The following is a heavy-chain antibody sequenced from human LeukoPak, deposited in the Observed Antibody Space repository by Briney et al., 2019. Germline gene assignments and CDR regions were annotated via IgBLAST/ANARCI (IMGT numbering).Heavy chain of an antibody. CDR1: GYTFIGYY. CDR2: IYPNSGGT. D-gene: IGHD6-13*01. V-gene: IGHV1-2*02. J-gene: IGHJ4*02. CDR3: ARDHSSSCQLLDY. Sequence: ASVKVSCKASGYTFIGYYIHWVRQAPGQGLEWMGWIYPNSGGTNYAQKFQGRITMTTDTSTNTANLELRSLRSDDTAVYYCARDHSSSCQLLDYWGQGTLVTISS.